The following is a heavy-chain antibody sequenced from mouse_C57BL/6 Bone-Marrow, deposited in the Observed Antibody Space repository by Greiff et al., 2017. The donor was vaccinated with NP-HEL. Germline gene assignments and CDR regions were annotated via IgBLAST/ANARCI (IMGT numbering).Heavy chain of an antibody. CDR3: AKMYYGSSYDYFDY. V-gene: IGHV2-5*01. D-gene: IGHD1-1*01. J-gene: IGHJ2*01. Sequence: VQLQESGPGLVQPSQSLSITCTVSGFSLTSYGVHWVRQSPGKGLEWLGVIWRGGSTDYNAAFMSRQSITKDNSKSQVFFKMNSLQADDTAIYYCAKMYYGSSYDYFDYWGQGTTLTVSS. CDR1: GFSLTSYG. CDR2: IWRGGST.